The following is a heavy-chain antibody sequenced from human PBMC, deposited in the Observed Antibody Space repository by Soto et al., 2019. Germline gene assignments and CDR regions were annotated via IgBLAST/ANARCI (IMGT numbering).Heavy chain of an antibody. Sequence: PGGSLRLSCAASGFTFSSYAMNWVRQAPGKGLEWVSVISGSGDSTYYADSVKGRFTISRDNSKNTLYLQMNSLRAEDTAVYYCANSLFVAYYMDVWGKGTTVTVSS. CDR2: ISGSGDST. CDR1: GFTFSSYA. CDR3: ANSLFVAYYMDV. J-gene: IGHJ6*03. V-gene: IGHV3-23*01. D-gene: IGHD2-15*01.